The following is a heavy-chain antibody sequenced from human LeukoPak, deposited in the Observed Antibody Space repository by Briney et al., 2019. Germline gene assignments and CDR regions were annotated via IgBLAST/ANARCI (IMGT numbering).Heavy chain of an antibody. Sequence: GASVKVSCKASGYTFTGYYMHWVRQAPGQGLEWMGWINPNSGGTNYAQKFQGRVTMTRDTSISTAYMELSRLRSDDTAVYYCASSRQQLVRISFYYGMDVWGQGTTVTVSS. V-gene: IGHV1-2*02. CDR2: INPNSGGT. D-gene: IGHD6-13*01. CDR1: GYTFTGYY. CDR3: ASSRQQLVRISFYYGMDV. J-gene: IGHJ6*02.